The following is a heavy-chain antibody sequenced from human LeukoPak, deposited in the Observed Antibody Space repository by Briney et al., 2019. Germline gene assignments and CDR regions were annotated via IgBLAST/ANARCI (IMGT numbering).Heavy chain of an antibody. CDR1: GFTFSSYA. Sequence: GGSLRLSCAASGFTFSSYAMHWVRPAPGKGLEWVAVISYDGSNKYYADSVKGRFTISRDNSKNTLYLQMNSLRAEDTAVYYCARDVSWIGELSDYWGQGTLVTVSS. V-gene: IGHV3-30-3*01. J-gene: IGHJ4*02. CDR2: ISYDGSNK. D-gene: IGHD3-10*01. CDR3: ARDVSWIGELSDY.